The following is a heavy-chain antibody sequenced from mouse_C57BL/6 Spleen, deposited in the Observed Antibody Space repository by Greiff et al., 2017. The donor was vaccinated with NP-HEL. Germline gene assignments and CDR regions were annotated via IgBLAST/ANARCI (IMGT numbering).Heavy chain of an antibody. Sequence: QVQLQQPGAELVKPGASVKMSCKASGYTFTSYWITWVKQRPGQGLEWIGDIYPGSGSTYYNEKFKSKATLTVDTSSSTAYMQLSSLTSEDSAVYYCARTRITTVVATGAMDYWGQGTSVTVSS. V-gene: IGHV1-55*01. CDR1: GYTFTSYW. CDR3: ARTRITTVVATGAMDY. J-gene: IGHJ4*01. D-gene: IGHD1-1*01. CDR2: IYPGSGST.